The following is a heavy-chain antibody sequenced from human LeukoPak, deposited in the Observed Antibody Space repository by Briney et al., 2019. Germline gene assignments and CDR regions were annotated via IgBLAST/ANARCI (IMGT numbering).Heavy chain of an antibody. CDR2: INHSGNT. V-gene: IGHV4-34*01. D-gene: IGHD1-1*01. CDR1: GGSFSGYY. Sequence: SETLSLTCAVYGGSFSGYYWSWIRQPPGKGLEWIGEINHSGNTNYNPSLKSRVAISVDTSKNQFSLKLTSVTAADTAVYYCARPQRKSGRDNFDYWGQGTLVTVSS. CDR3: ARPQRKSGRDNFDY. J-gene: IGHJ4*02.